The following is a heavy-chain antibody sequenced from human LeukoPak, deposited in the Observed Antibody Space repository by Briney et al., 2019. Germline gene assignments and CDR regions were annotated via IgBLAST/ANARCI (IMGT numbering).Heavy chain of an antibody. Sequence: PSETLSLTCAVYGGSFSGYYWSWLRQPPGKGLEWIGEINHRGSTNYNPSLKSRVTISVDTSKNQFSLKLSSVTAADTAVYYCASVVAVAGNDYFDYWGQGTLVTVSS. V-gene: IGHV4-34*01. CDR1: GGSFSGYY. CDR2: INHRGST. J-gene: IGHJ4*02. CDR3: ASVVAVAGNDYFDY. D-gene: IGHD6-19*01.